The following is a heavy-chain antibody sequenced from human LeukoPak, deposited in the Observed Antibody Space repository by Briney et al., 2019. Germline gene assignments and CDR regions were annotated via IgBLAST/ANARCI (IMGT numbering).Heavy chain of an antibody. CDR3: ASLRGYNFGPFDY. J-gene: IGHJ4*02. CDR1: GFTFSSYW. CDR2: ISGRGSTI. D-gene: IGHD5-18*01. Sequence: GGSLRLSCSASGFTFSSYWMYWVRQAPGKGLEWVSYISGRGSTIHYADSVKGRFTISRDNGKNSLYLQMNSLRAEDTAIYYCASLRGYNFGPFDYWGQGVLVTVSS. V-gene: IGHV3-48*04.